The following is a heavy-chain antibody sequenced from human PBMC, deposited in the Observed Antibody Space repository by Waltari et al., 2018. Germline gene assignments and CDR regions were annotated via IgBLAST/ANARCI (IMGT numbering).Heavy chain of an antibody. CDR2: INLNSGAA. Sequence: QVHLVQSGAEVKKPGASVKVSCKAAGYTFTDSYIHWVRQAPGQGLECMGWINLNSGAANYAQSFQGRVTLTRDTSINTVYMELSRLRSDDTAVYYCAKVSKTTTGPGTWGQGTLITVSS. J-gene: IGHJ5*02. CDR1: GYTFTDSY. CDR3: AKVSKTTTGPGT. V-gene: IGHV1-2*02. D-gene: IGHD1-1*01.